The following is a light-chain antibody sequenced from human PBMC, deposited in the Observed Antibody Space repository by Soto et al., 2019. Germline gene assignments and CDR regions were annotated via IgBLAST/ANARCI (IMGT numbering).Light chain of an antibody. Sequence: VVMTQSPATVSVSPGERATLSCRASQIVASNLAWYQQTPGQPPRLLIYGASTRASGIPARFSGSGSGTDFTLTISRLEPEDIAVYYCQQYTQWPITFGQGTRLEI. V-gene: IGKV3-15*01. CDR3: QQYTQWPIT. CDR2: GAS. CDR1: QIVASN. J-gene: IGKJ5*01.